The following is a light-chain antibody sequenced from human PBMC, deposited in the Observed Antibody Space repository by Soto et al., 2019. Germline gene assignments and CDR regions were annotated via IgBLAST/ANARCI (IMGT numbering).Light chain of an antibody. CDR1: QSISSW. CDR3: QQYNSYRT. V-gene: IGKV1-5*01. J-gene: IGKJ1*01. Sequence: DIQMTQSPSTLSASVGDRVTITCRARQSISSWLAWYQQKPGQAPRLLIYDASILDSGVPSRFRGSGSGTEFTLTISSMQPDDFANYYCQQYNSYRTFGQGTKVDIK. CDR2: DAS.